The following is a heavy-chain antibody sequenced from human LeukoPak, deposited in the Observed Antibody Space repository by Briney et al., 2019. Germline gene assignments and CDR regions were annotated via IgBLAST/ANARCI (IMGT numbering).Heavy chain of an antibody. V-gene: IGHV3-74*01. Sequence: GGSLRLSCTASGFSFSTTWMHWVRQAPGKGLVWVSRIHSDESPTIYADSVKGRFTISRDNAKNTLYLQMNSLRADDTAIYYCVRDHYYSMDVWGKGTTVTVSS. CDR3: VRDHYYSMDV. J-gene: IGHJ6*03. CDR1: GFSFSTTW. CDR2: IHSDESPT.